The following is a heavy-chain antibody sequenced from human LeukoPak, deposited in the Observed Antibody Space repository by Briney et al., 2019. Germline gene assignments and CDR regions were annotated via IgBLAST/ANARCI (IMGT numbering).Heavy chain of an antibody. Sequence: RASETLSLTCTVSGGSISSYYWSWIRQPAGKGLEWIGRIYTSGSTNYNPSLKSRVTMSVDTSKNQFSLKLSSVTGADTAVYHCARVRLGGSYYSPNYYYYYMDVWGKGTTVTVSS. CDR1: GGSISSYY. CDR2: IYTSGST. V-gene: IGHV4-4*07. CDR3: ARVRLGGSYYSPNYYYYYMDV. D-gene: IGHD1-26*01. J-gene: IGHJ6*03.